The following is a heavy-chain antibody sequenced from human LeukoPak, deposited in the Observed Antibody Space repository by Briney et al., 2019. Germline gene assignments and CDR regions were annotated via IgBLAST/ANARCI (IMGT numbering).Heavy chain of an antibody. V-gene: IGHV4-39*02. Sequence: SETLTLTCTVSGGFISSSSYYWGWIRQPPGKGLEWIGSIYYSGSTYYNPSLKSRVTISVDTSKNQFSLKLSSVTAADTAVYYCAREVGASYYWGQGTLVTVSS. CDR1: GGFISSSSYY. J-gene: IGHJ4*02. CDR2: IYYSGST. D-gene: IGHD1-26*01. CDR3: AREVGASYY.